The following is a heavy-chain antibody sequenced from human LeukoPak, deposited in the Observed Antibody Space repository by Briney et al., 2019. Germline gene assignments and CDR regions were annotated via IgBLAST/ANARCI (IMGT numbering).Heavy chain of an antibody. CDR2: FDPEDGET. J-gene: IGHJ6*02. CDR1: GNTLTELS. D-gene: IGHD6-19*01. V-gene: IGHV1-24*01. CDR3: ARGAVAGSTFGAYYYYGMDV. Sequence: ASVKVSCKVSGNTLTELSMHWVRQAPGKGLEWMGGFDPEDGETIYAQKFQGRVTMTEDTSTDTAYMELSSLRSEDTAVYYCARGAVAGSTFGAYYYYGMDVWGQGTTVTVSS.